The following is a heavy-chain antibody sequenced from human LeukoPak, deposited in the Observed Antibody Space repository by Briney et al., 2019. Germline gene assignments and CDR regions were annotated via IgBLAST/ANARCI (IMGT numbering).Heavy chain of an antibody. Sequence: PSETLSLTCTVSGGSVTSYFWSWIRQPPGKGLEIIGYISYTGSTNYNPSLKSRVTMSVDTSKKQLSLNLSSVTAADTAVYYCARDPVHRDRTKTTFDIWGQGTMVTVSS. CDR3: ARDPVHRDRTKTTFDI. V-gene: IGHV4-59*02. J-gene: IGHJ3*02. CDR1: GGSVTSYF. D-gene: IGHD5-24*01. CDR2: ISYTGST.